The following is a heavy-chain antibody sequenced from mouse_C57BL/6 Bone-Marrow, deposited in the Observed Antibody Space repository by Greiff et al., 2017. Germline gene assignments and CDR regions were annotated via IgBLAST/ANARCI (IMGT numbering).Heavy chain of an antibody. V-gene: IGHV5-9*01. Sequence: EVKVVESGGGLVKPGGSLKLSCAASGFTFSRSTMSWVRQTPETRLQWVAAISGGGGNTYYPDSVKGRFTISRDNDKNILYLQMSSLRSEDTALYYCSRQVTTVLATKYFDVWGTGTTVTVSS. CDR1: GFTFSRST. J-gene: IGHJ1*03. D-gene: IGHD1-1*01. CDR3: SRQVTTVLATKYFDV. CDR2: ISGGGGNT.